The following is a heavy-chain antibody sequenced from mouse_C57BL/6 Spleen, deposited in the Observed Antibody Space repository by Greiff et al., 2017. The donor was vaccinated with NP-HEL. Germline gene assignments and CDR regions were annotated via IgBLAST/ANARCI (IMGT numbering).Heavy chain of an antibody. CDR1: GYAFTNYL. J-gene: IGHJ3*01. CDR2: INPGSGGT. Sequence: VKLQQSGAELVRPGTSVKVSCKASGYAFTNYLIEWVKQRPGQGLEWIGVINPGSGGTNYNEKFKGKATLTADKSSSTAYMQLSSLTSEDSAVYFCARSYYYGSSYWGQGTLVTVSA. V-gene: IGHV1-54*01. CDR3: ARSYYYGSSY. D-gene: IGHD1-1*01.